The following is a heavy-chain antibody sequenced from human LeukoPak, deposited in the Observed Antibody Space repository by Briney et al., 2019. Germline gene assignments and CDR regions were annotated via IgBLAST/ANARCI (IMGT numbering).Heavy chain of an antibody. CDR3: ARGSSGYWTDAFDV. V-gene: IGHV3-48*04. CDR1: GFTFSSHS. D-gene: IGHD3-22*01. CDR2: ITSSSSAI. Sequence: GGSLRLSCTASGFTFSSHSMNWVRQAPGKGLEWLSYITSSSSAIYYADSVKGRFTISRDNAKNSLYLQMNSLRAEDTALYYCARGSSGYWTDAFDVWGQGTMVTVSS. J-gene: IGHJ3*01.